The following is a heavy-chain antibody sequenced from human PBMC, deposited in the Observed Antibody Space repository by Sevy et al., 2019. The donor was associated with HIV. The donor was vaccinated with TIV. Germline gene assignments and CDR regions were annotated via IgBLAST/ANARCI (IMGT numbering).Heavy chain of an antibody. CDR3: VATLNWGSNPDGMDV. D-gene: IGHD7-27*01. J-gene: IGHJ6*02. CDR1: GGSISSSSYY. CDR2: IYYSGST. Sequence: SETRSLTCTVSGGSISSSSYYWGWIRQPPGKGLEWIGSIYYSGSTYYNPSLKSRVTISVDTSKNQFSLKLSSVTAADTAVYYCVATLNWGSNPDGMDVWGQGTTVTVSS. V-gene: IGHV4-39*01.